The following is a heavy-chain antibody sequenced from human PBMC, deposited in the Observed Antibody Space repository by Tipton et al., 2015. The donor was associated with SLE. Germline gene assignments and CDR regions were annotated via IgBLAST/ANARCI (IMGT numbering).Heavy chain of an antibody. Sequence: TLSLTCAVYDGSFSGYYWSWIRQPPGKGLEWIGEINHSGSTNYNPSLKSRVTISVDTSKNQFSLKLSSVTAADTAVYYCARAPRVVRGAEDYYGMDVWGQGTTVTVSS. V-gene: IGHV4-34*01. CDR3: ARAPRVVRGAEDYYGMDV. CDR1: DGSFSGYY. J-gene: IGHJ6*02. CDR2: INHSGST. D-gene: IGHD3-10*01.